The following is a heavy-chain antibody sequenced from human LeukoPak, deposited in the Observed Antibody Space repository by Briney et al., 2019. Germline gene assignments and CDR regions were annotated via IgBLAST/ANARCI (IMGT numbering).Heavy chain of an antibody. CDR1: GFTFSSYS. Sequence: GGSLRLSCVASGFTFSSYSMNWVRQAPGRGLEWVSYIRSSGNTLYYADSVKGRFTISRDNAKNSLYLQMNSLRAEDTAVYYCSRDPNGDYVGAFDFQRWGQGTLVTVSS. J-gene: IGHJ1*01. D-gene: IGHD4-17*01. CDR2: IRSSGNTL. CDR3: SRDPNGDYVGAFDFQR. V-gene: IGHV3-48*01.